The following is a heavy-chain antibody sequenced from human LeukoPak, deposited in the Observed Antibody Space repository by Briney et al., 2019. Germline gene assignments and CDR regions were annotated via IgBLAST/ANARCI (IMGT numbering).Heavy chain of an antibody. CDR2: INHSGST. CDR1: GGSFSGYY. CDR3: ARGRSRSPLWFDP. V-gene: IGHV4-34*01. J-gene: IGHJ5*02. Sequence: SETLSLTCAVYGGSFSGYYWSWIRQPPGKGLEWIGEINHSGSTNYNPSLKSRVTISVDTSKNQFSLKLSSVTAADTAVYYCARGRSRSPLWFDPWGQGTLVTVSS.